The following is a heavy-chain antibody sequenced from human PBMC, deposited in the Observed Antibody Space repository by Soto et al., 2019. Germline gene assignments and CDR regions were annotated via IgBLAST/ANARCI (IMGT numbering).Heavy chain of an antibody. J-gene: IGHJ4*02. CDR2: ISGSGGST. CDR3: AKEGPLALVGANWAFDY. D-gene: IGHD1-26*01. CDR1: GFTFSSYA. V-gene: IGHV3-23*01. Sequence: EVQLLESGGGLVQPGGSLRLSCAASGFTFSSYAMSWVRQAPGKGLEWVSAISGSGGSTYYADSVKGRFTISRDNSKNTLYLQMNSLRAEDTAVYYCAKEGPLALVGANWAFDYWGQGTLVTVSS.